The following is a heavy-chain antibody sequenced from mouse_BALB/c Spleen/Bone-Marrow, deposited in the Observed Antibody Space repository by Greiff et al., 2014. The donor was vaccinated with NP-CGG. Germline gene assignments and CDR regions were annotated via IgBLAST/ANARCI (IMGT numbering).Heavy chain of an antibody. CDR3: SRGLLGLDY. J-gene: IGHJ2*01. CDR2: IDPYGSIT. Sequence: VQLQQSGAELVRPGASVKLSCKASGYTFTSFWMNWVKQRPDQGLEWIGRIDPYGSITHYNRIFKDKAILTVDKSSSTAYMQFSSLTSEDSAVYYCSRGLLGLDYWGQGTTLTVSS. D-gene: IGHD1-2*01. V-gene: IGHV1-52*01. CDR1: GYTFTSFW.